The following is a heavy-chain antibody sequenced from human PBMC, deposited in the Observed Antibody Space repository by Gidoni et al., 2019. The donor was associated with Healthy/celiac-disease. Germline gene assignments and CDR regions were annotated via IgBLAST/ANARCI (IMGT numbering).Heavy chain of an antibody. Sequence: QVQLQESGPGLVKPSQTLSLTCTVSGGSISSGGYYWSWIRQHPGKGLEWIGYIYYSGSTYYNPSLKSRVTISVDTSKNQFSLKLSSVTAADTAVYYCARGGIAAAGTHWYFDLWGRGTLVTVSS. V-gene: IGHV4-31*03. CDR3: ARGGIAAAGTHWYFDL. J-gene: IGHJ2*01. CDR2: IYYSGST. D-gene: IGHD6-13*01. CDR1: GGSISSGGYY.